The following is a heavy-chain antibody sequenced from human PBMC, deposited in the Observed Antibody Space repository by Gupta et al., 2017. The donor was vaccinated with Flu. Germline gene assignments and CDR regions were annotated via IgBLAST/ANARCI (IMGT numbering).Heavy chain of an antibody. V-gene: IGHV3-74*01. CDR1: GFTFRICR. CDR2: IKGDGSSA. Sequence: EVELVESGGGLVQPGGSLRLSFAASGFTFRICRMQWVRQGPEKGLEWVSRIKGDGSSAAYADSVKGRFTISRDNTENTLYLEMNSLRAEDTAVYYCARASNPILDYFDYWGPGARVIVSS. J-gene: IGHJ4*02. D-gene: IGHD3-3*02. CDR3: ARASNPILDYFDY.